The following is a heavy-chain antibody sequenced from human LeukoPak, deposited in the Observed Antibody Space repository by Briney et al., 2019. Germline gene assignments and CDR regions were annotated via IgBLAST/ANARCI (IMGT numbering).Heavy chain of an antibody. D-gene: IGHD6-13*01. CDR3: ARRKSDRSSWFPGISNYFDY. J-gene: IGHJ4*02. V-gene: IGHV4-34*01. CDR1: GGSFSGYY. CDR2: INHSGSI. Sequence: SETLSLTCAVYGGSFSGYYWSWIRQPPGKGLEWIGEINHSGSINYNPSLKSRVTTSVDTSKNQFSLKLSSVTAADTAVYYCARRKSDRSSWFPGISNYFDYWGQGALVTVSS.